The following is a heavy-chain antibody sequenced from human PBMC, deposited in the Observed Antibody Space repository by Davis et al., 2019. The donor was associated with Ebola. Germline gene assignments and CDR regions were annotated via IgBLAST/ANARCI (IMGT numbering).Heavy chain of an antibody. J-gene: IGHJ6*02. CDR3: ARGPEGAASSHYYYYGMDV. D-gene: IGHD1-26*01. CDR2: LFHGRNT. CDR1: GGSISGYY. V-gene: IGHV4-59*08. Sequence: MPSETLSLTCTVSGGSISGYYWSWIRQPPGSRLSSLRFLFHGRNTNYNPSLKSRVTISVGPSENQFSLKLTSVTAADTAVYYGARGPEGAASSHYYYYGMDVWGQGTTVTVSS.